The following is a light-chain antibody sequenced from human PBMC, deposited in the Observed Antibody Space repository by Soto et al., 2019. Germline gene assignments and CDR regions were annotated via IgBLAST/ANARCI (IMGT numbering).Light chain of an antibody. Sequence: ETVMTQSPDTLSVSPGERVTLSCRASQSVSSSLAWYQQKPGQAPRLLIYGASTRATGIPARFSGSGSGTDFTLTISSLQSEDFAVYYCHQYNNWSPIFGGGTKVDIK. CDR2: GAS. V-gene: IGKV3-15*01. CDR1: QSVSSS. J-gene: IGKJ4*01. CDR3: HQYNNWSPI.